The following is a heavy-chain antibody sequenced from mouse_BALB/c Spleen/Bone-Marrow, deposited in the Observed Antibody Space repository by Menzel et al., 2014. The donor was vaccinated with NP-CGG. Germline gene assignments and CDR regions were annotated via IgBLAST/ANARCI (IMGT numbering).Heavy chain of an antibody. CDR2: IDPSDGYT. D-gene: IGHD2-4*01. J-gene: IGHJ1*01. Sequence: VQLQQSGAELVKPGASVKMSCKASGYTFTSYWMHWVKQRPGQGLEWIGVIDPSDGYTSYNQKFKGKATLTVDTSSSTAHMQLSSLTSEDSAVYYCTRGDYDWYFDVWGAGTTVTVSS. V-gene: IGHV1S127*01. CDR1: GYTFTSYW. CDR3: TRGDYDWYFDV.